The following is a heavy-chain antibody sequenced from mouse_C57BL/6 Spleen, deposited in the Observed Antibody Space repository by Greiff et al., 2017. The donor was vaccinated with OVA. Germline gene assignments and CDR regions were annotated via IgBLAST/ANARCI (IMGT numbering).Heavy chain of an antibody. CDR3: ARPDYYGSSTFAY. CDR1: GFTFSDYG. CDR2: ISSGSSTI. J-gene: IGHJ3*01. Sequence: EVQRVESGGGLVKPGGSLKLSCAASGFTFSDYGMHWVRQAPEKGLEWVAYISSGSSTIYYADTVKGRFTISRDNAKNTLFLQMTSLRSEDTAMYYCARPDYYGSSTFAYWGQGTLVTVSA. D-gene: IGHD1-1*01. V-gene: IGHV5-17*01.